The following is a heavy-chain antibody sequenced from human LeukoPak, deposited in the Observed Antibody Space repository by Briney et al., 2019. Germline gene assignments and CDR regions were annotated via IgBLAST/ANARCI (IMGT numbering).Heavy chain of an antibody. J-gene: IGHJ4*02. CDR2: VDHSGGT. Sequence: SETLSLTCTVSGYSLSSGYYWGWIRQPPGKGLEWIGSVDHSGGTYYNPSLRSRVSISVDTSKNQFSLKLSSVTAADTAVYYCARAPRRGSGSYYNPVYFDYWGQGTLVTVSS. CDR1: GYSLSSGYY. CDR3: ARAPRRGSGSYYNPVYFDY. D-gene: IGHD3-10*01. V-gene: IGHV4-38-2*02.